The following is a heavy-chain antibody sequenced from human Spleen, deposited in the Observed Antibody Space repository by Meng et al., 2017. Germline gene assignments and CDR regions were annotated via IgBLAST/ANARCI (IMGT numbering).Heavy chain of an antibody. CDR2: INPSGGST. V-gene: IGHV1-46*01. D-gene: IGHD2-15*01. Sequence: ASVKVSCKASGYTFTSYYMHWVRQAPGQGLEWMGIINPSGGSTSYAQKFQGRVTMTRDTSTSTAYMELRSLRSDDTAVYYCARGELGYCSGGSCYSIPGWFDHWGQGTLVTVSS. J-gene: IGHJ5*02. CDR1: GYTFTSYY. CDR3: ARGELGYCSGGSCYSIPGWFDH.